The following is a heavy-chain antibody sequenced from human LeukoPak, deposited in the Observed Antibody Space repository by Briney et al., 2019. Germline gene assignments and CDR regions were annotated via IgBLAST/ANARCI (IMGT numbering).Heavy chain of an antibody. J-gene: IGHJ4*02. Sequence: GGSLRLSCAASGFSFSSYAMSWVRQAPGKGLEWVSSISGSGDNTYYAESVKGRFTISRDNSKNTVYLQMNSLRAEDTALYYCARDKAPSHIAVLDYWGQGTLVTVSS. CDR2: ISGSGDNT. D-gene: IGHD5-12*01. V-gene: IGHV3-23*01. CDR3: ARDKAPSHIAVLDY. CDR1: GFSFSSYA.